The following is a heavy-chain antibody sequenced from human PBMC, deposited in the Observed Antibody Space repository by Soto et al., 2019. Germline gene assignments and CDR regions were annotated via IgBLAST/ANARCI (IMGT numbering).Heavy chain of an antibody. CDR2: LQNSGSS. Sequence: QMLLQESGPGLVKPSETLSLTCIVSGGSVSDYYWSWIRQAAGRGLEWIGRLQNSGSSNYNPSLRSRVTMSLDASKNQLSLKLKSVTAADTAVYYCARWGRRGAVAGMFDRWGQGTLVTVSS. J-gene: IGHJ5*02. CDR1: GGSVSDYY. V-gene: IGHV4-4*07. CDR3: ARWGRRGAVAGMFDR. D-gene: IGHD6-19*01.